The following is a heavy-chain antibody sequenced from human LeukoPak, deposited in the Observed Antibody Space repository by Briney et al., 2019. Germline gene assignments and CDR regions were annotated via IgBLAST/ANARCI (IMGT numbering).Heavy chain of an antibody. CDR1: GFSFTQTW. V-gene: IGHV3-15*07. CDR3: VAGSNAQDTSDFDY. D-gene: IGHD1-26*01. CDR2: IRSKSAGGTT. Sequence: GGSLRLSCASSGFSFTQTWMNSVRQAPGKGLEWVGRIRSKSAGGTTESAAPVKGRFSISRDDSTAMLYLQPNSPPTEDPVAHVCVAGSNAQDTSDFDYWGQGTMATVSS. J-gene: IGHJ4*02.